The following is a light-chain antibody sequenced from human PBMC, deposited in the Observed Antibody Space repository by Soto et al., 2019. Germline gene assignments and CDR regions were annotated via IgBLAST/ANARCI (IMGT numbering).Light chain of an antibody. V-gene: IGLV4-69*01. Sequence: QSVLTQSPSASASLGASVKLTCTLSSGHSTYAIAWHQQQPDKGPRYLMILNSDGSHYKGDGIPDRFSGSSSGAERYLTISSLQSEDEADYYCQPWGADVGVFGGGTKLTVL. CDR2: LNSDGSH. CDR3: QPWGADVGV. CDR1: SGHSTYA. J-gene: IGLJ3*02.